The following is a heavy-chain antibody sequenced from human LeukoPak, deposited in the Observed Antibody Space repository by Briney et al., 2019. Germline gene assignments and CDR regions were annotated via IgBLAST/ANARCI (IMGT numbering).Heavy chain of an antibody. D-gene: IGHD4-17*01. CDR3: ATTTVTSPDFDY. J-gene: IGHJ4*02. Sequence: GGSLRLSCAASGSTFSSYSMNWVRQAPGKGLEWVSSISSSSSYIYYADSVKGRFTISRDNAKNSLYLQMNSLRAEDTAVYYCATTTVTSPDFDYWGQGTLVTVSS. CDR1: GSTFSSYS. CDR2: ISSSSSYI. V-gene: IGHV3-21*01.